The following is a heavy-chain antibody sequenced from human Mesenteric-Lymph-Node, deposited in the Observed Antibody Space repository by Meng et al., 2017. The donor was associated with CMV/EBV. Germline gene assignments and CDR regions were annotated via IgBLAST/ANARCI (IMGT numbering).Heavy chain of an antibody. CDR1: GGSFSGYY. CDR3: ASSIAARRGADY. V-gene: IGHV4-34*01. D-gene: IGHD6-6*01. Sequence: QLQLKQWEPGLLKPPAPRSLTSAVHGGSFSGYYWSWIRQPPGKGLEWIGEINHSGSTNYNPSLKSRVTISVDTSKNQFSLKLSSVTAADTAVYYCASSIAARRGADYWGQGTLVTVSS. CDR2: INHSGST. J-gene: IGHJ4*02.